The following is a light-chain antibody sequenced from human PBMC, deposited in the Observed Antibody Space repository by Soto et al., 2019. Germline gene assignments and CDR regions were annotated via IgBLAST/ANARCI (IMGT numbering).Light chain of an antibody. V-gene: IGKV1-39*01. Sequence: DIQMTQSPSTLPASVGDRVTITCRASQSIGDSLAWYQQKPGKAPRLLIYDASSLLSGVPSRFSGSGSGTDFTLTIASLQPEDFSTYYCQQSDSTPYTFGQGTKVDI. CDR3: QQSDSTPYT. CDR1: QSIGDS. J-gene: IGKJ2*01. CDR2: DAS.